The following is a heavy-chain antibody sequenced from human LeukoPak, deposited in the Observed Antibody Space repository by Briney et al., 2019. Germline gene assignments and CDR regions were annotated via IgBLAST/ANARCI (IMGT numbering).Heavy chain of an antibody. D-gene: IGHD3-10*01. CDR1: GDTLTELS. CDR3: AAEGQRLLGY. J-gene: IGHJ4*02. Sequence: ASVKVSCKVYGDTLTELSTHWVRQAPGKGLEWMGGFDPEHGEAIYAQTFQGRITMTEDTSTDTAYMELSSLTPDDTAVYYCAAEGQRLLGYWGQGTLVTVSS. V-gene: IGHV1-24*01. CDR2: FDPEHGEA.